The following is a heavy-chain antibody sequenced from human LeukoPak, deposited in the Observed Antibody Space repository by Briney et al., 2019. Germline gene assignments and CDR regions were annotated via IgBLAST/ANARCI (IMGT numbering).Heavy chain of an antibody. D-gene: IGHD1-26*01. Sequence: PSESLSLTCTVSGGSISSHYWSWIRQPPGKGLEWIGYIYYSGSTNYNPSLKSRVTISVDTSKNQFSLKLSSVTAAGTAVYYCARADSGSSDDAFDIWGQGTMVTVSS. V-gene: IGHV4-59*11. CDR3: ARADSGSSDDAFDI. J-gene: IGHJ3*02. CDR1: GGSISSHY. CDR2: IYYSGST.